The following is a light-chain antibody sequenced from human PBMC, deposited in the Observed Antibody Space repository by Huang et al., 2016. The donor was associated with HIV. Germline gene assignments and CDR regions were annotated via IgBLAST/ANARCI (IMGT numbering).Light chain of an antibody. Sequence: EIEMTQSPATLSVSPGERATLPCRASQPVNSDLAWYQQKPGQAPRLLIYVASTRATGIPAKFNGTGSGTEFSLTISNLQSEDFAVYYCQQYNDWPPLTFGGGTKVEI. CDR3: QQYNDWPPLT. CDR2: VAS. V-gene: IGKV3-15*01. CDR1: QPVNSD. J-gene: IGKJ4*01.